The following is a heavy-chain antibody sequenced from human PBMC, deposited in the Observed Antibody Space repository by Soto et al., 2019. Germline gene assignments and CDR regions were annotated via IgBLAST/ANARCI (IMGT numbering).Heavy chain of an antibody. D-gene: IGHD2-2*01. CDR3: ARAHNLGYCSSTSCFRPQYYYYYMDV. V-gene: IGHV1-8*01. J-gene: IGHJ6*03. CDR2: MNPNSGNT. Sequence: ASVKVSCKASGYTFTSYDINWVRQATGQGLEWMGWMNPNSGNTGYAQKFQGRVTMTRNTSISTAYMELSSLRSEDTAVYYCARAHNLGYCSSTSCFRPQYYYYYMDVWGKGTTVTVSS. CDR1: GYTFTSYD.